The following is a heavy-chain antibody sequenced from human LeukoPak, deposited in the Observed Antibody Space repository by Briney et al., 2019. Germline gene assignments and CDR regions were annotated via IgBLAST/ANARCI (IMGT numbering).Heavy chain of an antibody. J-gene: IGHJ4*02. V-gene: IGHV3-23*01. CDR2: ISASGGNT. D-gene: IGHD2-21*01. CDR3: ARNFIAIVFPPYYFDY. Sequence: HLGGSLRLSCAASGFTFSSFAMNWARQAPGKGLEWVSGISASGGNTYYTDSLKGRFTISRDNSKNTLYLQMNSLRAEDTAVYYCARNFIAIVFPPYYFDYWGQGTLVTVSS. CDR1: GFTFSSFA.